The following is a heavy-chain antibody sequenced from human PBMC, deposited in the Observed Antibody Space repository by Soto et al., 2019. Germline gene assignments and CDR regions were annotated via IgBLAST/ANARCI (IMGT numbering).Heavy chain of an antibody. J-gene: IGHJ5*02. Sequence: QVQLQESGPGLVKPSGTLSLTCAVSGDSITNNNWWTWLRQSPGNGLEWIGEMHHGGNPDYNPSLRSRVTISVDKSKNQFSLHLSSVTAADSAVYYCARTSGGTYSFDPWGQGTLVTVSS. CDR3: ARTSGGTYSFDP. CDR1: GDSITNNNW. CDR2: MHHGGNP. D-gene: IGHD3-10*01. V-gene: IGHV4-4*02.